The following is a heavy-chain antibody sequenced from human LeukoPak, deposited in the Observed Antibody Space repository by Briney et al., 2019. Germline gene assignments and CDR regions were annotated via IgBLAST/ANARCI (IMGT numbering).Heavy chain of an antibody. Sequence: SETLSLTCTVSGGSISSSSYYWGWIRQPPGKGLEWIGSIYYSGSTYYNPSLKSRVTISVDTSKNQFSLKLSSVTAADTAVYYCASTAYGDEELSDYWGQGTLVTVSS. J-gene: IGHJ4*02. CDR3: ASTAYGDEELSDY. D-gene: IGHD4-17*01. V-gene: IGHV4-39*01. CDR1: GGSISSSSYY. CDR2: IYYSGST.